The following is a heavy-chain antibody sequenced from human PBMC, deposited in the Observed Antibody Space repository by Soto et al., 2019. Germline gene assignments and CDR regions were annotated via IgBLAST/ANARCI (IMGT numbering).Heavy chain of an antibody. Sequence: EVQLVESGGGMVMPGGSLRLSCAASGFTFRDAWMTWIRQAPGKGLQCLGRIKRKIDGETTDYAAPVTGRFTISRYDSKHTLYLPMNSLKVEDTAMYYCVTDRGWGMDVWGQGTTVTVS. CDR3: VTDRGWGMDV. CDR2: IKRKIDGETT. D-gene: IGHD2-15*01. V-gene: IGHV3-15*01. J-gene: IGHJ6*01. CDR1: GFTFRDAW.